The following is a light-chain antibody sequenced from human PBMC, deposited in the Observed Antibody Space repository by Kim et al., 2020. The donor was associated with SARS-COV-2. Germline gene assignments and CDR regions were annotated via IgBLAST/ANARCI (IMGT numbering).Light chain of an antibody. CDR3: QSYHSTLSGLHWV. V-gene: IGLV1-40*01. CDR1: TSNSVLVYY. Sequence: PIPRIARTSNSVLVYYVLWYQQFPGKIPNLLIYAIDRRPSGTPDRFPGSKSGTSACLAITGLQAEDEADYYCQSYHSTLSGLHWVFGGGTTLTV. J-gene: IGLJ3*02. CDR2: AID.